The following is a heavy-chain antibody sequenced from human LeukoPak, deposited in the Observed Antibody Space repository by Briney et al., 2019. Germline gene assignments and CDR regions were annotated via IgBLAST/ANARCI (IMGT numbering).Heavy chain of an antibody. V-gene: IGHV3-48*03. D-gene: IGHD3-22*01. CDR3: ARDLAPYYYDSSGYSDY. Sequence: GGSLRLSCAASGFTFSSYEMNWVRQAPGKGLEWVSYISSSGSTIYYADSVEGRFTISRDNAKNSLYLQMNSLRAEDTAVYYCARDLAPYYYDSSGYSDYWGQGTLVTVSS. J-gene: IGHJ4*02. CDR2: ISSSGSTI. CDR1: GFTFSSYE.